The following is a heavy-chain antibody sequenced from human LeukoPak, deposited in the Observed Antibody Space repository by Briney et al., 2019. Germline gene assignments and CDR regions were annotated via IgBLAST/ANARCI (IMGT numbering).Heavy chain of an antibody. CDR2: IYYSGST. V-gene: IGHV4-31*03. D-gene: IGHD3-16*01. J-gene: IGHJ4*02. CDR3: ARGVFSLGGYYFDY. CDR1: GGSISSGGYY. Sequence: PSQTLSLTCTVSGGSISSGGYYWSWIRQHPGKGLEWIGYIYYSGSTYYNPSLKSRVTISVDTSKNQFSLKLSSVTAADTAVYYCARGVFSLGGYYFDYWGQGTLVTVSS.